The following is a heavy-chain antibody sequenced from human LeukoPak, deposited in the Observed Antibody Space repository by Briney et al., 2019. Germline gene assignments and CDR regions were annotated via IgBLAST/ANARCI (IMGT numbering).Heavy chain of an antibody. V-gene: IGHV3-21*04. D-gene: IGHD2-8*02. CDR2: ISSSSSYI. CDR3: ATYRQVLLPFES. CDR1: GFTFSSYS. Sequence: PGGSLRLSCAASGFTFSSYSMNWIRQAPGKGLEWVSSISSSSSYIYYADSVKGRFTISRDNAKNSLYLQMNSLRAEDTAIYYCATYRQVLLPFESWGQGTLVTVSS. J-gene: IGHJ4*02.